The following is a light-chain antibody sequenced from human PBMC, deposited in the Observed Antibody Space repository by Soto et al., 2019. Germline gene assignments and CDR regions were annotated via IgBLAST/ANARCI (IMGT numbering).Light chain of an antibody. CDR2: DVS. CDR3: SSYTSSNTYV. J-gene: IGLJ1*01. V-gene: IGLV2-14*01. Sequence: QSVLTQPASVSGSPGQSITISCTGSSSDVGGYNYVSWYQQHPGKAPNLMIYDVSNRPSGISDRFSGSKSGNTASLTISGLQAEDEADYYCSSYTSSNTYVFGTGTKVTVL. CDR1: SSDVGGYNY.